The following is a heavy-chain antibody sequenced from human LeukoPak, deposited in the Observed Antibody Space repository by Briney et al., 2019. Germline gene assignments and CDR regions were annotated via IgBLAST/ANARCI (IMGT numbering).Heavy chain of an antibody. J-gene: IGHJ4*02. CDR3: ATREAEESGPIDY. CDR2: ISGRGDYT. CDR1: GFTFSKSA. Sequence: GSLRLSCAASGFTFSKSAMTWVRQAPGTGLEYVSAISGRGDYTYYADSVQGRFTISRDNSKNMLYLQMRSLRAEDTAMYYCATREAEESGPIDYWGQGTLVTVSS. V-gene: IGHV3-23*01. D-gene: IGHD3-3*01.